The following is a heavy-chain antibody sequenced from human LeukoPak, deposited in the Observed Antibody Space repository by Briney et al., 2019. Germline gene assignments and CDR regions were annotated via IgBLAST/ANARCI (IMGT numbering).Heavy chain of an antibody. CDR1: GGSISSYY. CDR3: ARLSSMNYDFWSGYTNWFDP. Sequence: PSETLSLTCTVSGGSISSYYWSWIRQPPGKGLEWIGYIYYSGSTNYNPSLKSRVTISVDTSKNQFSLKLSSVTAADTAVYYCARLSSMNYDFWSGYTNWFDPWGQGTLVTVSS. D-gene: IGHD3-3*01. CDR2: IYYSGST. J-gene: IGHJ5*02. V-gene: IGHV4-59*08.